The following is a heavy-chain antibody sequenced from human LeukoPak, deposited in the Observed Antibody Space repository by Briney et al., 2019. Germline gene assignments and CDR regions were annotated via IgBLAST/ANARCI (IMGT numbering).Heavy chain of an antibody. CDR2: ISYDGSNK. CDR1: GFTFSSYA. J-gene: IGHJ2*01. V-gene: IGHV3-30*04. Sequence: GGSLRLSCAASGFTFSSYAMHWVRQAPGKGLEWVAVISYDGSNKYYADSVKGRFTISRDNSKNTLYLQMNSLRAEDTAVYYCARDLSSYYGSGSYYNVWYFDLWGRGTLVTVSS. CDR3: ARDLSSYYGSGSYYNVWYFDL. D-gene: IGHD3-10*01.